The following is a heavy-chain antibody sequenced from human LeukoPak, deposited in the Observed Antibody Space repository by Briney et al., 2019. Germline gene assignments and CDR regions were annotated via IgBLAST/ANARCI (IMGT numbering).Heavy chain of an antibody. V-gene: IGHV1-2*02. CDR3: ARVLDYDFWSGYYTGFDY. Sequence: ASVKVSCKASGYTFTGYYMHWVRQAPGQGLEWMGWINPNSGGTNYAQKFQGRVTMTRDTSISTAYMELSRLRSDDTAVYHCARVLDYDFWSGYYTGFDYWGQGTLVTVSS. J-gene: IGHJ4*02. CDR2: INPNSGGT. CDR1: GYTFTGYY. D-gene: IGHD3-3*01.